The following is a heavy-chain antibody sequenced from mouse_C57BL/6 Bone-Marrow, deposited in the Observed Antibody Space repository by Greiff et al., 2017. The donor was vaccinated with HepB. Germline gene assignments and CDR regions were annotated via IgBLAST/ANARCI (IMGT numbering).Heavy chain of an antibody. CDR3: TRFGDGYPYYFDY. D-gene: IGHD2-3*01. Sequence: QVQLQQSGAELVRPGASVTLSCKASGYTFTDYEMHWVKQTPVHGLEWIGAIDPETGGTASNQKFKGKAILTADKSSSTAYMELRSLTSEDSAVYYCTRFGDGYPYYFDYWGQGTTLTVSS. CDR2: IDPETGGT. V-gene: IGHV1-15*01. J-gene: IGHJ2*01. CDR1: GYTFTDYE.